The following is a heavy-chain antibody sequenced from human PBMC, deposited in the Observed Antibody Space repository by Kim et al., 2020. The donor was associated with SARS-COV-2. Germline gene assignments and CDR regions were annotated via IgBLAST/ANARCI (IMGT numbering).Heavy chain of an antibody. D-gene: IGHD6-13*01. V-gene: IGHV3-30*18. CDR3: ANDDVDGRSWKDYNYYAMDV. CDR2: ISSDGSNK. Sequence: GGSLRLSCAASGFTFSTYGMHWVRQAPGKGLEWVAVISSDGSNKYYADSVKGRFTISRDNSKNTLYLQMNRLRPEDTAVYFCANDDVDGRSWKDYNYYAMDVWGQGTTVTVSS. J-gene: IGHJ6*02. CDR1: GFTFSTYG.